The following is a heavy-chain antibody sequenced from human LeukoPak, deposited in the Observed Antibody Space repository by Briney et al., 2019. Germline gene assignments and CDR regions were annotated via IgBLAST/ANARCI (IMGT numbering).Heavy chain of an antibody. V-gene: IGHV3-33*06. Sequence: GGSLRLSCAASGFTFSNHGMHWVRQAPGKGPEWVALIWYDGSNKYYGESVKGRFTISRDNSKNTVYLQMNSLRAEDTAVYYCAKDYDFWRRYYYMDVWGKGTTVTVSS. CDR1: GFTFSNHG. CDR3: AKDYDFWRRYYYMDV. CDR2: IWYDGSNK. D-gene: IGHD3-3*01. J-gene: IGHJ6*03.